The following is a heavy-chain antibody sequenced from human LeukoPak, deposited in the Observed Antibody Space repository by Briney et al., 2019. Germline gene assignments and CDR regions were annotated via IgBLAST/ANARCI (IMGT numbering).Heavy chain of an antibody. CDR3: ATGTEQQWLSLDY. J-gene: IGHJ4*01. D-gene: IGHD6-19*01. Sequence: GGSLRLSCVASGFTLKNAWMSWVRQAPGKGLEWVGRIRRKTDGGTTDYAAPVKGRFTISRDDSKNTLYLQMNSLKTEDTAVYFCATGTEQQWLSLDYWGQGTLVTVSS. CDR1: GFTLKNAW. CDR2: IRRKTDGGTT. V-gene: IGHV3-15*01.